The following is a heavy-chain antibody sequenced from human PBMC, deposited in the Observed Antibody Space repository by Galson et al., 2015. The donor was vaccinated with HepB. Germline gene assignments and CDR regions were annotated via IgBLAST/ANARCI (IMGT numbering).Heavy chain of an antibody. CDR2: ISSSSSYI. D-gene: IGHD3-10*01. V-gene: IGHV3-21*01. CDR1: GFTFSSYS. Sequence: SLRLSCAASGFTFSSYSMNWVRQAPGKGLEWVSSISSSSSYINYADSVKGRFTISRDNAKNSLYLQMNSLRAEDTAVYYCARRFGELPAYGMDVWGQGTTVTVSS. J-gene: IGHJ6*02. CDR3: ARRFGELPAYGMDV.